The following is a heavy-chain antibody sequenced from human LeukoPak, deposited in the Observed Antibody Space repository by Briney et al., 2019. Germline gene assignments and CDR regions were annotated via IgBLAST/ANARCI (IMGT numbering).Heavy chain of an antibody. CDR2: IYHSGNT. CDR1: GGSISSHY. CDR3: ARAGYCSGVSCYSAVPGKY. Sequence: PSETLSLTCTVSGGSISSHYWAWIRQSPGKGLEWIGSIYHSGNTYYNPSLKSRVIILVDTSKNQFSLQLGSVTPTDTAVYYCARAGYCSGVSCYSAVPGKYWGQGALVTVSS. V-gene: IGHV4-59*08. J-gene: IGHJ4*02. D-gene: IGHD2-15*01.